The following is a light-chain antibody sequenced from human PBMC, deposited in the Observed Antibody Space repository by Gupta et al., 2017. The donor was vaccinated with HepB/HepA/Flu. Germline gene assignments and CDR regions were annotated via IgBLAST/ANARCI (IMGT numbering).Light chain of an antibody. CDR1: KSVSSSS. J-gene: IGKJ1*01. V-gene: IGKV3-20*01. CDR3: QRYVGSRT. Sequence: ENVLTQSPGTLSLSPGERATFSCRASKSVSSSSAACYQQKPGQAPRLLNDGATTRATGIPDRFSGSGSGTDFTLTISILAAEDFAVYYCQRYVGSRTFGQGTKLEIK. CDR2: GAT.